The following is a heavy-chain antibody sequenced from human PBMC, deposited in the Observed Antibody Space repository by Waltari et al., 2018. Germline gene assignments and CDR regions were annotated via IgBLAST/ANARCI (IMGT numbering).Heavy chain of an antibody. D-gene: IGHD4-17*01. CDR1: AYSFSSYS. Sequence: QVKLEQSGAEVKKPGASVKLSCKAPAYSFSSYSLHWVRQAPGKGFEWMGVINPSGGATDYAQKFQARVTMTRDTSTSTVYMELSGLTSEDTAVYYCARGTPTPGDLLYWGQGSPVTVSA. V-gene: IGHV1-46*01. J-gene: IGHJ4*02. CDR2: INPSGGAT. CDR3: ARGTPTPGDLLY.